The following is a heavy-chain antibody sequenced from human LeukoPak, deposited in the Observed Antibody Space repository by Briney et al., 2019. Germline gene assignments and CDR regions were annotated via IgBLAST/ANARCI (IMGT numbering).Heavy chain of an antibody. CDR1: GFTFDDYG. D-gene: IGHD1-26*01. Sequence: GGSLRLSCAASGFTFDDYGMTWVRQAPGKGLEWVSGINWNDGSTGYADSVKGRFTISRDNAKNSLYLQMNSLRAEDTAWYYCARLAYSGTYRYFDYWGQGTLVTVSS. V-gene: IGHV3-20*04. J-gene: IGHJ4*02. CDR3: ARLAYSGTYRYFDY. CDR2: INWNDGST.